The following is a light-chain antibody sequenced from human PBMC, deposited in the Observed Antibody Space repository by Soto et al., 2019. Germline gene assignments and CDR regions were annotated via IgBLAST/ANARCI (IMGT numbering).Light chain of an antibody. J-gene: IGLJ3*02. CDR2: EAS. Sequence: QSALTQPPSVSGSPGQSVTISCTGTSTDFVSYNRVSWYQQPPGTAPKLIIYEASNRPSGVPDRFSGSKSGNTASLTISGLQAADEADYYCISYIPSTTTHWVFGGGTKLTVL. CDR1: STDFVSYNR. V-gene: IGLV2-18*02. CDR3: ISYIPSTTTHWV.